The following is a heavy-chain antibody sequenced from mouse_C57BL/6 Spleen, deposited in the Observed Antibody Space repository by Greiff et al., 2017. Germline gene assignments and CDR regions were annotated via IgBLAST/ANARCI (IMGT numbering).Heavy chain of an antibody. CDR3: TKEEKRGEDDYEAYYYAMDY. J-gene: IGHJ4*01. Sequence: EVMLVESGEGLVKPGGSLKLSCAASGFTFSSYAMSWVRQTPEKRLEWVAYISSGGDYIYYADTVKGRFTISRDNARNTLYLQMSSLKSEDTAMYYCTKEEKRGEDDYEAYYYAMDYWGQGTSVTVSS. D-gene: IGHD2-4*01. CDR2: ISSGGDYI. V-gene: IGHV5-9-1*02. CDR1: GFTFSSYA.